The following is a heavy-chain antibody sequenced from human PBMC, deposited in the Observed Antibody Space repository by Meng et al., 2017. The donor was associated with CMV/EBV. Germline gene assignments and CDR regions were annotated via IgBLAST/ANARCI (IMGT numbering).Heavy chain of an antibody. CDR1: GYTFTGYY. Sequence: QGQLVHAGVEVKKPGASVKVSCKASGYTFTGYYMHWVRQAPGQGLEWMGWINPNSGGTNYAQKFQGRVTMTRDTSISTAYMELSRLRSDDTAVYYCATYIGNYINWYFDLWGRGTLVTVSS. J-gene: IGHJ2*01. CDR2: INPNSGGT. V-gene: IGHV1-2*02. D-gene: IGHD1-7*01. CDR3: ATYIGNYINWYFDL.